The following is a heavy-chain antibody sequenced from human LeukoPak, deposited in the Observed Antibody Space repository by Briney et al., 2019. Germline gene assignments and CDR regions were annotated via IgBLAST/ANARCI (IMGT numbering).Heavy chain of an antibody. V-gene: IGHV4-39*01. Sequence: PSETLSLTCTVSGGSLSSSSDYWGWIRQPPGKGLEWIGSIYYSGSTYYNPSLKSRATISVDTSKNQFSLKLSSGTAADTAVYYCARQRGDSSGYYFNYWGQGTLVTVSS. CDR3: ARQRGDSSGYYFNY. CDR1: GGSLSSSSDY. J-gene: IGHJ4*02. D-gene: IGHD3-22*01. CDR2: IYYSGST.